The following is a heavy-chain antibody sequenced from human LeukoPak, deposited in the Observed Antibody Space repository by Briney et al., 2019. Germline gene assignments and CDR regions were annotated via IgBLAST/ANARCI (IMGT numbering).Heavy chain of an antibody. CDR3: GRVSRTYSGGGYAANCSDP. V-gene: IGHV4-39*01. CDR1: GGSISSTIYY. CDR2: IYYSGIT. J-gene: IGHJ5*02. D-gene: IGHD6-19*01. Sequence: SETLSLTCTVSGGSISSTIYYWGWIRQPPGKGLEWIGNIYYSGITYYNPSLKSRVTISVDTSKNQFSLKLSSVTAADTAVFYCGRVSRTYSGGGYAANCSDPWGKGTLVTVSS.